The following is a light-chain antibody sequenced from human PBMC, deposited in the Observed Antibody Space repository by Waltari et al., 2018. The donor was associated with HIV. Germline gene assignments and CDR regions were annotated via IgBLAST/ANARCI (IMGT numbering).Light chain of an antibody. CDR1: SGSIASIY. V-gene: IGLV6-57*01. CDR3: QSYDSSSHWV. CDR2: ADN. J-gene: IGLJ3*02. Sequence: NFMLTQPHSVSESPGKTVTISCTRSSGSIASIYVQWYQQRPGRSPTTVIYADNERPAGVPDRFSGSIDSSSNSASFPSSGLKTDDGADYYCQSYDSSSHWVFGGGTKLTVL.